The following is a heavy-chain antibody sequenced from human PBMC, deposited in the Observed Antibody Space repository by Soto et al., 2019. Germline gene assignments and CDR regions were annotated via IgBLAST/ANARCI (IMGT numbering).Heavy chain of an antibody. CDR3: ARRTPYYDSSGGGSDAFDI. D-gene: IGHD3-22*01. Sequence: GESLNLSCKGSGYSFTRYLISWVRQMPGKGLEWMGRIDPSDSYTNYSPSFQGHVTISADKSISTAYLQWSSLKASDTAMYYCARRTPYYDSSGGGSDAFDIWGQGTMVTVSS. V-gene: IGHV5-10-1*01. CDR2: IDPSDSYT. CDR1: GYSFTRYL. J-gene: IGHJ3*02.